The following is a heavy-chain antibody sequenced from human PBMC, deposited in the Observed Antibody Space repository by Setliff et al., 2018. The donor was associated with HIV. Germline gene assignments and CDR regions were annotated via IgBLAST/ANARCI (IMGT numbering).Heavy chain of an antibody. CDR3: ARGKGVGGVVITGGLDV. J-gene: IGHJ6*04. V-gene: IGHV3-73*01. CDR2: IGSKANSYAT. CDR1: GFTFSGST. Sequence: LRLSCAASGFTFSGSTIHWIRQASGKGLEWVGRIGSKANSYATAYAASVKGRFTTSREDSKNTAYLQMNSLTSEDTAVYYCARGKGVGGVVITGGLDVWGKGTTVTVSS. D-gene: IGHD3-10*01.